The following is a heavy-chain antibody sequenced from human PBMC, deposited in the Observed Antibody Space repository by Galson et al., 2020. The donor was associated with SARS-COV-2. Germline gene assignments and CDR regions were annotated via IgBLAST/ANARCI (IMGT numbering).Heavy chain of an antibody. V-gene: IGHV3-30*18. Sequence: GESLKISCAASGFTFSSYGMHWVRQAPGKGLEWVAVISYDGSNKYYADSVKGRFTISRDNSKNTLYLQMNSLRAEDTAVYYCAKDRFSWDYYYYGVDVWGQGTTVTVSS. D-gene: IGHD3-3*01. CDR3: AKDRFSWDYYYYGVDV. CDR2: ISYDGSNK. CDR1: GFTFSSYG. J-gene: IGHJ6*02.